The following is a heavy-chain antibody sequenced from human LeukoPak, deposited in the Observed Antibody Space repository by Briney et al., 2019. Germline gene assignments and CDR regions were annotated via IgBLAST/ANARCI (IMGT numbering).Heavy chain of an antibody. J-gene: IGHJ4*02. CDR3: ARGNDFWSGYEPGPYYFDY. CDR1: GYTFTSYG. D-gene: IGHD3-3*01. CDR2: ISAYNGNT. V-gene: IGHV1-18*01. Sequence: ASVKVSCKASGYTFTSYGISWVRQAPGQGLEWMGWISAYNGNTNYAQKLQGRVTMTTDTSTSTAYMELRSLRSDDTAVYYCARGNDFWSGYEPGPYYFDYWGQGTLVTVSS.